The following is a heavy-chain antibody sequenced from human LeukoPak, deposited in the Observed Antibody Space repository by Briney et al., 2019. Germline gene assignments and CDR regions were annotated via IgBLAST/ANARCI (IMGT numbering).Heavy chain of an antibody. CDR3: ARASSPRGYSGYDFWVGQIPYYFDY. D-gene: IGHD5-12*01. CDR1: GGSISSGGYS. Sequence: PSETLSLTCAVSGGSISSGGYSWSWIQQPPGKGLEWIGYIYHSGSTYYNPSLKSRVTISVDRSKNQFSLKLSSVTAADTAVYYCARASSPRGYSGYDFWVGQIPYYFDYWGQGTLVTVSS. J-gene: IGHJ4*02. CDR2: IYHSGST. V-gene: IGHV4-30-2*01.